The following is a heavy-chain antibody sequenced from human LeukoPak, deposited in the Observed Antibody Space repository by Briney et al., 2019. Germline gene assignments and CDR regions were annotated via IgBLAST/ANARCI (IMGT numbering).Heavy chain of an antibody. CDR2: ISYDGSNK. J-gene: IGHJ4*02. D-gene: IGHD5-18*01. CDR3: ARDRIQLWQTLDY. Sequence: GRSLRLSCAASGFIFSGYAMHWVRQAPGKGLEWVAVISYDGSNKYYADSVKGRFTISRDNSKNTLYLQMNSLRAEDTAVYYCARDRIQLWQTLDYWGQGTLVTVSS. CDR1: GFIFSGYA. V-gene: IGHV3-30*04.